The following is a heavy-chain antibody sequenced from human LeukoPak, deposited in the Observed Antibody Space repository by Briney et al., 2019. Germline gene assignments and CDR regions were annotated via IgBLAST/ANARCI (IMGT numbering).Heavy chain of an antibody. CDR1: GFVVNDYY. J-gene: IGHJ4*02. Sequence: PGGSLRLSCAASGFVVNDYYMNWIRLAPGKGLEWVSYICSRDNLIYYADSVKGRFTISTDNAKNAVFLQLNRLTVEDTAVYYCAREQWFRWEFWGQGVLVTVSS. CDR3: AREQWFRWEF. D-gene: IGHD3-10*01. V-gene: IGHV3-11*01. CDR2: ICSRDNLI.